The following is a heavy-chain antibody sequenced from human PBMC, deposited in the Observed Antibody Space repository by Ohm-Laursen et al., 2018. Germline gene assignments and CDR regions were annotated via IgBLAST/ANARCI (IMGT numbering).Heavy chain of an antibody. V-gene: IGHV3-11*01. Sequence: GSLRLSCAASGFNFSEFYMSWIRQAPGKGLEWVTYISSSGGTIKYADSVKGRFTISRDNAKNSLYLQMNSLRIEDTAVYYCARGRYSYGSLDVWGQGTTVTVSS. CDR2: ISSSGGTI. J-gene: IGHJ6*02. D-gene: IGHD5-18*01. CDR3: ARGRYSYGSLDV. CDR1: GFNFSEFY.